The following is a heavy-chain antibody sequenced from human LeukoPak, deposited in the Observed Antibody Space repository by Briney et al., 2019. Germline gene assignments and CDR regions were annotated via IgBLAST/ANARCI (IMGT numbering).Heavy chain of an antibody. Sequence: GGSLRLSCAASGFTFSSFWMSWVRQAPGKGLEWVAVISYDGSKKYYADSVKGRFTISRDNSKSTLYLQMDSLRAEDTTVYYCTKDSATETTHYYYGMDVWGQGTTVTVSS. CDR1: GFTFSSFW. J-gene: IGHJ6*02. CDR3: TKDSATETTHYYYGMDV. D-gene: IGHD4-17*01. CDR2: ISYDGSKK. V-gene: IGHV3-30*18.